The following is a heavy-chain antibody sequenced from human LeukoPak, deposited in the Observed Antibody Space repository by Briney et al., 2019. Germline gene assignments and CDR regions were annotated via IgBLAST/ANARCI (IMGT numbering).Heavy chain of an antibody. Sequence: SETLSLTCTVSGGSISSYYWSWIRLPPGKGLEWIGYIYYSGTTNYNPSLKSRVTISVDTSKNQFSLKLSSVTAADTAVYYYARGVYIAAAQYGYWGQGTLVTVSS. V-gene: IGHV4-59*01. D-gene: IGHD6-13*01. CDR1: GGSISSYY. J-gene: IGHJ4*02. CDR3: ARGVYIAAAQYGY. CDR2: IYYSGTT.